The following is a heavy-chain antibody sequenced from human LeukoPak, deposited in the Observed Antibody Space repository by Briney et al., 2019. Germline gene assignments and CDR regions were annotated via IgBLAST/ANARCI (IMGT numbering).Heavy chain of an antibody. CDR2: IYYTGST. D-gene: IGHD6-19*01. CDR1: GGSISSYY. J-gene: IGHJ4*02. Sequence: SETLSLTCTVSGGSISSYYWSWIRQPPGKGLEWFGFIYYTGSTNYNPSLKSRVTISVDTSKNQFSLKLSSVTAADTAVYYCARGYSSGVYFDYWGQGALVTVSS. CDR3: ARGYSSGVYFDY. V-gene: IGHV4-59*12.